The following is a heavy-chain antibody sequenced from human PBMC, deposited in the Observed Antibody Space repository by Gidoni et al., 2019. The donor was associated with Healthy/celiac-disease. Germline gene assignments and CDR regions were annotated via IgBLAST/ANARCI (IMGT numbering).Heavy chain of an antibody. Sequence: EVQLVESGGGLVQPGGSLRLSCAAYGFTFSSYEMNWVRQAPGKGLEWVSYISSSGSTIYYADSVKGRFTISRDNAKNSLYLQMNSLRAEDTAVYYCARVASSGYYYTDYWGQGTLVTVSS. CDR1: GFTFSSYE. J-gene: IGHJ4*02. D-gene: IGHD3-22*01. CDR2: ISSSGSTI. CDR3: ARVASSGYYYTDY. V-gene: IGHV3-48*03.